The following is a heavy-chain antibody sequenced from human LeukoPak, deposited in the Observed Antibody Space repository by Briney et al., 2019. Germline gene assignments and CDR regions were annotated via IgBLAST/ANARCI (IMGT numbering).Heavy chain of an antibody. Sequence: QPGGSLRLSCEASGFTISNYWMHWVRQAPGKGLVWVSRIKSDGSSTTYADSVKGRFTISRDNAKNTLYLQMNSLRAEDTAVYSCAKDQWLVLDYWGQGTLVTVSS. CDR3: AKDQWLVLDY. V-gene: IGHV3-74*01. CDR2: IKSDGSST. J-gene: IGHJ4*02. D-gene: IGHD6-19*01. CDR1: GFTISNYW.